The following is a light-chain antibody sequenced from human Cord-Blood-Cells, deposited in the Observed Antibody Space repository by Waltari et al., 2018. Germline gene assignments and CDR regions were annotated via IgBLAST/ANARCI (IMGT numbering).Light chain of an antibody. V-gene: IGKV3-20*01. CDR2: GAS. J-gene: IGKJ3*01. CDR1: QSVSSSY. CDR3: QQYGSSPFT. Sequence: EIVLTQSPGTLSLSPGERATLHCRASQSVSSSYLAWYQQKPGQAPRLPLYGASSRATGIPDRFSGSGSGTDFTLTISRLEPEDFAVYYCQQYGSSPFTFGPGTKVDIK.